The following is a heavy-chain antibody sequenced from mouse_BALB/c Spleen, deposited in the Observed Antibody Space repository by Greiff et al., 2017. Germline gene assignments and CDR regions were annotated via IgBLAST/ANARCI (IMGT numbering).Heavy chain of an antibody. Sequence: EVQLQQSGAELVKPGASVKLSCTASGFNIKDTYMHWVKQRPEQGLEWIGRIDPANGNTKYDPKFQGKATITADTSSNTAYLQLSSLTSEDTAVYYCARRWDLYAMDYWGQGTSVTVSS. CDR3: ARRWDLYAMDY. CDR2: IDPANGNT. CDR1: GFNIKDTY. D-gene: IGHD4-1*01. V-gene: IGHV14-3*02. J-gene: IGHJ4*01.